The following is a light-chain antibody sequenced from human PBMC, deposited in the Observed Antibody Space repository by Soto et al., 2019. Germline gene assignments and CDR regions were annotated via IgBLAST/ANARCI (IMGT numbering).Light chain of an antibody. J-gene: IGKJ1*01. CDR3: QQYNDWPLT. CDR1: QSINNK. V-gene: IGKV3-15*01. Sequence: EVVMTQSPATLSASPGERATLSCRASQSINNKLAWYQQRPGQAPRLLIYGASTRATGGPARFSGSGSATDFPLTISGLQSEDFAVYYCQQYNDWPLTFGQGTKVDVK. CDR2: GAS.